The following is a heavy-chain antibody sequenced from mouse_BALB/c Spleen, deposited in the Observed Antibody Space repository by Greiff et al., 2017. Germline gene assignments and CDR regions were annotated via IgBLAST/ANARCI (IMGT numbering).Heavy chain of an antibody. D-gene: IGHD2-4*01. CDR3: ARVDYDGGDYYAMDY. Sequence: VQLKESGPELVKPGASVKIPCKASGYTFTDYNMDWVKQSHGKSLEWIGDINPNNGGTIYNQKFKGKATLTVDKSSSTAYMELRSLTSEDTAVYYCARVDYDGGDYYAMDYWGQGTSVTVSS. J-gene: IGHJ4*01. V-gene: IGHV1-18*01. CDR2: INPNNGGT. CDR1: GYTFTDYN.